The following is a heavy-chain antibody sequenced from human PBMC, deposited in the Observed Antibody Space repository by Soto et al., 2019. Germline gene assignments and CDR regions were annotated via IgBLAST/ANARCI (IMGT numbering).Heavy chain of an antibody. V-gene: IGHV3-21*03. CDR3: TRLRGYSLGAFDI. D-gene: IGHD5-18*01. J-gene: IGHJ3*02. CDR2: ISSSSSYI. CDR1: GFTFSTYT. Sequence: GGSLRLSCAASGFTFSTYTMNWVRQAPGKGLEWVSSISSSSSYIYYADSVKGRFTISRDNAKNSLYLQMNSLRAEDTAVYYCTRLRGYSLGAFDIWGQGTMVTVSS.